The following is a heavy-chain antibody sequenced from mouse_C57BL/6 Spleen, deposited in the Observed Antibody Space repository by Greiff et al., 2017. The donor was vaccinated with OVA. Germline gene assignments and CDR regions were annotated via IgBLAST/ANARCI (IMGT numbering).Heavy chain of an antibody. D-gene: IGHD1-1*01. CDR1: GYTFTDYY. CDR3: AYYGSSYDYAMDY. CDR2: INPNNGGT. J-gene: IGHJ4*01. V-gene: IGHV1-26*01. Sequence: EVQLQQSGPELVKPGASVKISCKASGYTFTDYYMNWVKQSHGKSLEWIGDINPNNGGTSYNQKFKGKATLTVDKSSSTAYMELRSLTSEDSAVYYCAYYGSSYDYAMDYWGQGTSVTVSS.